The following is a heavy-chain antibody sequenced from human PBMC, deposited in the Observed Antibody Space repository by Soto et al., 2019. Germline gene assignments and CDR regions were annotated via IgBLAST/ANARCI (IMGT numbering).Heavy chain of an antibody. Sequence: LRLSCAASGFTFSSYGMHWVRQAPGKGLEWVAVIWYDGSNKYYADSVKGRFIISRDNSKNTLYLQMNSLRAEDAAVYYCARDPITIRVVPLYYFDYWGQGTQVTVSS. D-gene: IGHD2-2*01. CDR1: GFTFSSYG. J-gene: IGHJ4*02. V-gene: IGHV3-33*01. CDR2: IWYDGSNK. CDR3: ARDPITIRVVPLYYFDY.